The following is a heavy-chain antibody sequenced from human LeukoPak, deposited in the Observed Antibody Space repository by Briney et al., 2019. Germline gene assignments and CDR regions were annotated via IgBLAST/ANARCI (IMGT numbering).Heavy chain of an antibody. CDR1: GGSFSGYY. CDR2: INHSGST. J-gene: IGHJ2*01. CDR3: ARGSNCGGDCYLYWYFDL. V-gene: IGHV4-34*01. Sequence: PSETLSLTCAVYGGSFSGYYWSWIRQPPGKGLEWIGEINHSGSTNYNPSLKSRVTISVDTSKNQFSLKLSSVTAADTAVYYCARGSNCGGDCYLYWYFDLWGRGTLVTVSS. D-gene: IGHD2-21*02.